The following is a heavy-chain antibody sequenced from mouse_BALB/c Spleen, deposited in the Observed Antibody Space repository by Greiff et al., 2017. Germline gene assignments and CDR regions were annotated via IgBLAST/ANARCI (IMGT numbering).Heavy chain of an antibody. V-gene: IGHV5-6-5*01. CDR3: AREEGFDY. CDR1: GFTFSSYA. J-gene: IGHJ2*01. CDR2: ISSGGST. Sequence: EVKVVESGGGLVKPGGSLKLSCAASGFTFSSYAMSWVRQTPEKRLEWVASISSGGSTYYPDSVKGRFTISRDNARNILYLQMSSLRSEDTAMYYCAREEGFDYWGQGTTLTVSS.